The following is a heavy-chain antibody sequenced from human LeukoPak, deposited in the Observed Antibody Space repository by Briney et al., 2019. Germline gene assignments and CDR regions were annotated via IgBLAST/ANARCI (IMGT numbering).Heavy chain of an antibody. J-gene: IGHJ6*02. CDR3: ARVRGQWLPRRAYRKNYGMDV. D-gene: IGHD6-19*01. V-gene: IGHV1-8*01. CDR2: MNPNSGNT. Sequence: ASVKVSCKASGYTFTSYDINWVRQATGQGLEWMGWMNPNSGNTGYAQKFQGRVTMTRNTSISTAYMELSSLRSEDTAVYYCARVRGQWLPRRAYRKNYGMDVWGQGTTVTVSS. CDR1: GYTFTSYD.